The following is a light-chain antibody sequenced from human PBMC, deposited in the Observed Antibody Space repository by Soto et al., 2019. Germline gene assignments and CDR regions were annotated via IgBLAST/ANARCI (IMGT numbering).Light chain of an antibody. CDR1: QSFSSAN. V-gene: IGKV3-20*01. J-gene: IGKJ1*01. Sequence: EIVLTQSPGTLSLSPGERATLSCRASQSFSSANFAWYQQKPGQAPRLLIYGASSRATGIPDRFSGSGSGTDFTLTISRLEPEDFAVYYCHQYDSWTFGQGTKVDI. CDR2: GAS. CDR3: HQYDSWT.